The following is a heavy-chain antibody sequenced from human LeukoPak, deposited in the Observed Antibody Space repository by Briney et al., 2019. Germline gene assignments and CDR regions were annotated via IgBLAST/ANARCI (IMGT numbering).Heavy chain of an antibody. CDR1: GGSISSSSYY. Sequence: PSETLSLTCTVSGGSISSSSYYWSWIRQPPGKGLEWIGYIYYSGSTNYNPSLKSRVTISVDTSKNQFSLKLSSVTAADTAVYYCAREQTAYGMDVWGQGTTVTVSS. CDR2: IYYSGST. D-gene: IGHD1/OR15-1a*01. CDR3: AREQTAYGMDV. J-gene: IGHJ6*02. V-gene: IGHV4-61*05.